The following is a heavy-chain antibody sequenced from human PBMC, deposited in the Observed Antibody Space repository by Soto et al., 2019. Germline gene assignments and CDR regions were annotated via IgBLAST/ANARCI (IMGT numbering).Heavy chain of an antibody. CDR1: GFTFTRYS. J-gene: IGHJ4*02. CDR3: ARESEDLTSNFDY. Sequence: LRLSCAASGFTFTRYSMNWVRQAPGKGLEWVSSISSTTNYIYYADSMKGRFTVSRDNAKNSVYLEMNSLSAEDTALYYCARESEDLTSNFDYWGQGTLVTVSS. V-gene: IGHV3-21*01. CDR2: ISSTTNYI.